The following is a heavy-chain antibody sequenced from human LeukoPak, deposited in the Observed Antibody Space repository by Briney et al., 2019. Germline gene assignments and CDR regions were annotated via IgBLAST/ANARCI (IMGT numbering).Heavy chain of an antibody. CDR2: INHSGST. Sequence: PSETLSLTCAVYGGSFSGYYWSWIRQPPGKGLEWIGEINHSGSTNYNPSLKSRVTISVDTSKNQFSLKLSSVTAADTAVYYCAREGYSGYEPIDYWGQGTLVTVSS. V-gene: IGHV4-34*01. J-gene: IGHJ4*02. CDR3: AREGYSGYEPIDY. D-gene: IGHD5-12*01. CDR1: GGSFSGYY.